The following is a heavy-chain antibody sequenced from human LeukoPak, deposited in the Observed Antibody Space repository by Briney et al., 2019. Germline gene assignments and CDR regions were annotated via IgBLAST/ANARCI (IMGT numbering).Heavy chain of an antibody. CDR1: GFTFSSYA. CDR2: ISGSGGST. Sequence: GGSLRLSCAASGFTFSSYAMSWVRQAPGKGLEWVSAISGSGGSTYYADSVKGRFTISRDNAKNSLYLQMNSLRAEDTAVYYCARPAGYCSGGSCYPDAFDIWGQGTMVTVSS. CDR3: ARPAGYCSGGSCYPDAFDI. D-gene: IGHD2-15*01. J-gene: IGHJ3*02. V-gene: IGHV3-23*01.